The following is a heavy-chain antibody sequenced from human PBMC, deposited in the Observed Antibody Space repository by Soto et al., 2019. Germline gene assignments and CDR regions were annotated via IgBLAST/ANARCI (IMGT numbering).Heavy chain of an antibody. V-gene: IGHV5-10-1*01. D-gene: IGHD6-6*01. CDR3: ASRYSSSNYYGMDV. J-gene: IGHJ6*02. CDR1: GYIFTIYW. Sequence: XSLNISCRGSGYIFTIYWISWVRHMPGKGLEWMGRIDPSDSYTNYSPSFQGHVTISADKSISTAYLQWSSLKASDTAMYYCASRYSSSNYYGMDVWGQGTTVTVSS. CDR2: IDPSDSYT.